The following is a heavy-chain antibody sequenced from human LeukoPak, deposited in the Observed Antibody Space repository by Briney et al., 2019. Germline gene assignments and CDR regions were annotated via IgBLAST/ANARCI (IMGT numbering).Heavy chain of an antibody. Sequence: ASVKVSCKASGYTVTSNYIHWVRQAPGQGLEWMGMIYPRDGSTSYAQKFQGRVTVTRDTSTSTVHMELSGLRSEDTAVYYCARDQEGFDYWGQGTLVTVSS. J-gene: IGHJ4*02. CDR1: GYTVTSNY. CDR3: ARDQEGFDY. CDR2: IYPRDGST. V-gene: IGHV1-46*01.